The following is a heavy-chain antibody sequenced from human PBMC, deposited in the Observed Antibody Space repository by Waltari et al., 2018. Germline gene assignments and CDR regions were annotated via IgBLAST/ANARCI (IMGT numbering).Heavy chain of an antibody. CDR1: GFTFSSYA. CDR3: ASQGAYYDSSGYSY. J-gene: IGHJ4*02. D-gene: IGHD3-22*01. CDR2: ISYDGSNK. Sequence: QVQLVESGGGVVQPGRSLRLSCAASGFTFSSYAMHWVRQAPGKGLEWGAVISYDGSNKYYADSVKGRFTISRDNSKNTLYLQMNSLRAEDTAVYYCASQGAYYDSSGYSYWGQGTLVTVSS. V-gene: IGHV3-30-3*01.